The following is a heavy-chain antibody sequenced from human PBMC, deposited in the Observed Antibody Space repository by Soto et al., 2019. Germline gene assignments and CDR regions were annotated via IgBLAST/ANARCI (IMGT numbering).Heavy chain of an antibody. J-gene: IGHJ3*02. CDR2: INHSAST. Sequence: SETLSLTCAVYGGSFSGSYWSWIRQPPGKGLEWIGEINHSASTSSTPSLKSRVTTSVDTTKNRFSLKLRAVTAADTAVYYCARGKTLDAFDIWGQGTMVTVSS. CDR1: GGSFSGSY. V-gene: IGHV4-34*01. CDR3: ARGKTLDAFDI.